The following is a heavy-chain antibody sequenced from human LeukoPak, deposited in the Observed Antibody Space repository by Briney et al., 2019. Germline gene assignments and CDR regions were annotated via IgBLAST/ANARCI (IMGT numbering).Heavy chain of an antibody. D-gene: IGHD2-15*01. CDR2: ISYDGSNK. J-gene: IGHJ6*03. CDR1: GFTFSSYA. V-gene: IGHV3-30*04. Sequence: GGSLRLSCAASGFTFSSYAMHWVRQAPGKGLEWVAVISYDGSNKYYADSVKGRFTISRDNSKNTLYLQMNSLRAEDTAVYYCARDLSSHYYYYYMDVWGKGTTVTVSS. CDR3: ARDLSSHYYYYYMDV.